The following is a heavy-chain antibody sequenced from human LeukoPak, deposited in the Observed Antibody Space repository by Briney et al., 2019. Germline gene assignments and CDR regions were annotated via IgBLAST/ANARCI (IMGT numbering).Heavy chain of an antibody. CDR1: GYTLSQYA. CDR3: AREQWLGSFYYYYYGLDV. V-gene: IGHV1-3*04. CDR2: INSGNSNT. Sequence: ASVKVSCKASGYTLSQYAMHWVRQAPGQRSEWMGWINSGNSNTKYDQKFQGRVTITRDTSANTAYMELSSLRSEDTAVYYCAREQWLGSFYYYYYGLDVWGQGTTVTVSS. D-gene: IGHD6-19*01. J-gene: IGHJ6*02.